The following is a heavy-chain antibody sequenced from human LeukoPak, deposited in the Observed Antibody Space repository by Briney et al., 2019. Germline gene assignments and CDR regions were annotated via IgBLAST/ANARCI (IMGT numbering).Heavy chain of an antibody. V-gene: IGHV3-23*01. Sequence: GGSLRLSCAASGFTFSIYAMSWVRQAQGKGLEWVSAISATDSRPYYADSVKGRFTISRDNSKSTLYLQLNGLRGEDTAIYYCAKDLSYGFDYWGQGTLVTVSS. CDR3: AKDLSYGFDY. J-gene: IGHJ4*02. D-gene: IGHD5-18*01. CDR2: ISATDSRP. CDR1: GFTFSIYA.